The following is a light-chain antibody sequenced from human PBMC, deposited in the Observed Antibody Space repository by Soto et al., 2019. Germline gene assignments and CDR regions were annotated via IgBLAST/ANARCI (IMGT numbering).Light chain of an antibody. CDR2: AAS. Sequence: EIVLTQSPGTLSLSPGERATLSCRASQSIRSNSLAWYQQRPGQAHRLLIYAASSRATGIPDMFSGSGSGTDFTLTISRLEPEDSAVYYCQQYTSPLTFGGGTKVEI. J-gene: IGKJ4*01. V-gene: IGKV3-20*01. CDR3: QQYTSPLT. CDR1: QSIRSNS.